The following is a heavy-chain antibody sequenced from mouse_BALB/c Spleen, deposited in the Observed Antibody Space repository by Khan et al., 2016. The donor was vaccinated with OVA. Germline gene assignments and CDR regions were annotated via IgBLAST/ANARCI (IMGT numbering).Heavy chain of an antibody. V-gene: IGHV1S41*01. J-gene: IGHJ4*01. CDR2: IAPGSGSN. Sequence: DLVKPGASVKLSCKASGYTFTSYWINLIKQRPGQGLEWIGRIAPGSGSNYYNEMFKGKATLTVDTSSTTAYIQVRSLSSEDSAVYFCGRSTYYGSVLYAMDYWGQGPSVTVSS. D-gene: IGHD1-1*01. CDR1: GYTFTSYW. CDR3: GRSTYYGSVLYAMDY.